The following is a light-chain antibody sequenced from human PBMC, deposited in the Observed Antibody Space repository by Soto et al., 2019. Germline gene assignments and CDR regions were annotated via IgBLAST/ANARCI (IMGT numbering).Light chain of an antibody. V-gene: IGKV3-20*01. Sequence: EIVLTQSPATLSLSPGERATLSCRASQSVSSNYLAWYQQKPGQAPRLLIYRASSRATGIPDRFSGSGSGTDFTLTISRLEPEDFALYYCQQYGSSPMCTFGQGTKLEIK. CDR3: QQYGSSPMCT. CDR1: QSVSSNY. J-gene: IGKJ2*02. CDR2: RAS.